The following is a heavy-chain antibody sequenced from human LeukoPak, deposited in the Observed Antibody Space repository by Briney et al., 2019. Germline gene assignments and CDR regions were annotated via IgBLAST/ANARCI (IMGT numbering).Heavy chain of an antibody. CDR2: ISSSSSTI. D-gene: IGHD3-10*01. J-gene: IGHJ4*02. CDR1: GFTFSSYS. Sequence: TGGSLRLSCAASGFTFSSYSMNWVRQAPGKGLEWGSYISSSSSTIYYADSVKGRFTISRDNAKNSLYLQMNSLRAEDTAVYYCAREFVGYYYGSGSYDLDYWGQGTLVTVSS. V-gene: IGHV3-48*01. CDR3: AREFVGYYYGSGSYDLDY.